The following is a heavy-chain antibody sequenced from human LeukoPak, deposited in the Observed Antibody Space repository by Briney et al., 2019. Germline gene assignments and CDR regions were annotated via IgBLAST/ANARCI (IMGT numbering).Heavy chain of an antibody. J-gene: IGHJ6*02. CDR1: GFTFSSYG. CDR2: IWYDGSNK. Sequence: GRSLRLSCAASGFTFSSYGMHWVRQAPGKGLEWVAVIWYDGSNKYYADSVKGRFTISRDNSKNTLYLQMNGLRAEDTAVYYCARDELPADGMDVWGQGTTVTVSS. CDR3: ARDELPADGMDV. D-gene: IGHD1-7*01. V-gene: IGHV3-33*01.